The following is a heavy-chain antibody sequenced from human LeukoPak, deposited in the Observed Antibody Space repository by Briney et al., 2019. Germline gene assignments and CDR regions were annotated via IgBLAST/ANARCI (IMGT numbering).Heavy chain of an antibody. J-gene: IGHJ3*02. CDR1: GGSFSGDY. CDR2: INHSGST. V-gene: IGHV4-34*01. D-gene: IGHD1-26*01. Sequence: PSETLSLTWAVDGGSFSGDYWSWISQPPRNGLEWIGEINHSGSTNYNPSPKSRVPISVDTSKDQFSLNPGAVTPTDTAVYYCARGRYEWALPNPFDIWGQGTRVSVPS. CDR3: ARGRYEWALPNPFDI.